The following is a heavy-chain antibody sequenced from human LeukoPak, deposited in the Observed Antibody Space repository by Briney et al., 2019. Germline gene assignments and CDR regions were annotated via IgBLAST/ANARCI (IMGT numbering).Heavy chain of an antibody. V-gene: IGHV1-69*13. Sequence: GASVKVSCKASGGTFISYAISWVRQAPGQGLEWMGGIIPIFGTANYAQKFQGRVTITADESTSTAYMELSSLRSEDTAVYYCATRYNWNPPSPYYYYYGMDVWGQGTTVTVSS. CDR2: IIPIFGTA. CDR3: ATRYNWNPPSPYYYYYGMDV. J-gene: IGHJ6*02. D-gene: IGHD1-1*01. CDR1: GGTFISYA.